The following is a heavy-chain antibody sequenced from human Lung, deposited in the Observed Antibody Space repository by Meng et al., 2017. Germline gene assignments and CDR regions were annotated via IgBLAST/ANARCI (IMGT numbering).Heavy chain of an antibody. CDR3: ARDEDISAAGKLFGDY. D-gene: IGHD6-13*01. J-gene: IGHJ4*02. V-gene: IGHV1-2*06. Sequence: QVQRVQLGAEVNKPGASVKVSCKASGYTFPDYWLHWVRRAPGQGLEWMGRINPKSGDTHYAQRFQGRVTMTGDTSISTAYMELSGLRSDDTAMYYCARDEDISAAGKLFGDYWGQGTLVTVSS. CDR2: INPKSGDT. CDR1: GYTFPDYW.